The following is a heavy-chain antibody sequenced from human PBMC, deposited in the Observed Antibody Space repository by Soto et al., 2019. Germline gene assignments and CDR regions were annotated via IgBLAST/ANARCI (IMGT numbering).Heavy chain of an antibody. Sequence: SETLSLTCTVSGGSISNYYWSWIRQPPGKGLEWIGYIYYSGSTNYNPSLKSRVTISVDTSKNQFSLKLSSVTAADTAVYYCARDQTYDFYYYYGMDVWGQGTTVTVSS. CDR1: GGSISNYY. CDR3: ARDQTYDFYYYYGMDV. V-gene: IGHV4-59*01. D-gene: IGHD3-3*01. CDR2: IYYSGST. J-gene: IGHJ6*02.